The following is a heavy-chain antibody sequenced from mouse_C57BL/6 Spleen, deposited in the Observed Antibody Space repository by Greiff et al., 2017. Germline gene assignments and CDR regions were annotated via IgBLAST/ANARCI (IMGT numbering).Heavy chain of an antibody. CDR1: GYTFPSYW. V-gene: IGHV1-69*01. CDR3: ARKDDGYPFAY. J-gene: IGHJ3*01. CDR2: IDPSDSYT. D-gene: IGHD2-3*01. Sequence: QVQLQQPGAELVMPGASVKLSCKASGYTFPSYWMHWVKQRPGQGLEWIGEIDPSDSYTNYNQKFKGKSTLTVDKSSSTAYMQLSSLTSEDSAVYYCARKDDGYPFAYWGQGTLVTVSA.